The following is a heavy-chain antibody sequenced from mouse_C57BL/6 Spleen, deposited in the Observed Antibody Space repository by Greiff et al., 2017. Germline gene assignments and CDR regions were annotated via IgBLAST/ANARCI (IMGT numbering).Heavy chain of an antibody. CDR3: ARRGSTTVVPTGGY. CDR1: GYTFTSYW. J-gene: IGHJ2*01. CDR2: IDPSDSYT. D-gene: IGHD1-1*01. V-gene: IGHV1-50*01. Sequence: QVKLQQPGAELVKPGASVKLSCKASGYTFTSYWMQWVKQRPGQGLEWIGEIDPSDSYTKYNQKFKGKATLTVDTSSSTAYMQRSSLTSEDTAVYYGARRGSTTVVPTGGYWGQGTTLTVSS.